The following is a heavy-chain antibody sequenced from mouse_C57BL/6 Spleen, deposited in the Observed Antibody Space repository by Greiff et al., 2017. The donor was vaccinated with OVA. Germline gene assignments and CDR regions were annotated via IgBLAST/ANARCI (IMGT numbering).Heavy chain of an antibody. CDR1: GYSITSGYY. CDR2: ISYDGSN. Sequence: VQLKESGPGLVKPSQSLSLTCSVTGYSITSGYYWNWIRQFPGNKLEWMGYISYDGSNNYNPSLKNRISITRDTSKNQFFLKLNSVTTEDTATYYCARPVGYWGQGTTLTVSS. V-gene: IGHV3-6*01. J-gene: IGHJ2*01. CDR3: ARPVGY.